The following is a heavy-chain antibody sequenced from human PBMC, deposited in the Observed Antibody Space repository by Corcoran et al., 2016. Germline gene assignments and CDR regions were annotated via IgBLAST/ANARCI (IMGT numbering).Heavy chain of an antibody. Sequence: QVQLQQWGAGLLKPSETLSLTCAVYGGSFSGYYWSWIRPPPGKGLEWIGEINHSGSTNYNPSLKSRVTISVDTSKNQFSLKLSSVTAADTAVYYCARRGYSYLFDYWGQGTLVTVSS. V-gene: IGHV4-34*01. CDR3: ARRGYSYLFDY. CDR1: GGSFSGYY. J-gene: IGHJ4*02. D-gene: IGHD5-18*01. CDR2: INHSGST.